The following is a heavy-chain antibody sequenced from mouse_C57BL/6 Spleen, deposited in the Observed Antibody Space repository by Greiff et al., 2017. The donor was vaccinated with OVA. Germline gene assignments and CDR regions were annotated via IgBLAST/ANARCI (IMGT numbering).Heavy chain of an antibody. J-gene: IGHJ3*01. V-gene: IGHV1-52*01. Sequence: QVQLQQSGAELVRPGSSVKLSCKASGYTFTSYWMKWVKQRPIQGLEWIGNIDPSDSETHYNQKFKDTATLTVDKSSSTAYMQLSSLTTEDSADYDCERHDYDGPPWLAYWGQGTLVTVSA. CDR2: IDPSDSET. D-gene: IGHD2-4*01. CDR1: GYTFTSYW. CDR3: ERHDYDGPPWLAY.